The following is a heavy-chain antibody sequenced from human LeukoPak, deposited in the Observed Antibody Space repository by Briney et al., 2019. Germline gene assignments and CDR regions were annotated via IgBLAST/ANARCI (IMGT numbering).Heavy chain of an antibody. V-gene: IGHV4-30-2*01. CDR3: ARDLEQGAFDI. Sequence: SETLSLTCAVSGGSISSGGYSWSWIRQPPGKGLEWIGYIYHSGSTYYNPSLKSRVTISVDRSKNQFSLKLSSVTAADTAVYYCARDLEQGAFDIWGQGTMVTVSS. J-gene: IGHJ3*02. CDR1: GGSISSGGYS. D-gene: IGHD1-1*01. CDR2: IYHSGST.